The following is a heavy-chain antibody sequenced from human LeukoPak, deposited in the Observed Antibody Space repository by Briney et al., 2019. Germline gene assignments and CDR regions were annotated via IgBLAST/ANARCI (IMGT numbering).Heavy chain of an antibody. V-gene: IGHV4-39*07. Sequence: SETLSLTCTVSGGSISSSSYYWGWIRQPPGKGLEWIGEINRSGSTNYNPSLKSRVTISVDTSKNQFSLKLSSVTAADTAVYYCARRSHSSGWSFDPWGQGTLVTVSS. CDR3: ARRSHSSGWSFDP. CDR1: GGSISSSSYY. CDR2: INRSGST. D-gene: IGHD6-19*01. J-gene: IGHJ5*02.